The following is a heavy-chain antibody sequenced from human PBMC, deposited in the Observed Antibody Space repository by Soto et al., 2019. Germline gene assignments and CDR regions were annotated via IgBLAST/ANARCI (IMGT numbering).Heavy chain of an antibody. D-gene: IGHD2-15*01. V-gene: IGHV3-7*05. CDR2: IKRDGIEK. J-gene: IGHJ3*02. CDR1: GFTISSYW. CDR3: AKVDWVAVGQYVFEI. Sequence: HPGGSLRLSCAASGFTISSYWMTWVRQAPGKGLEWVANIKRDGIEKFYVDSVKGRFTISRDTAKNSLFLQMNSLRAEDTAVYYFAKVDWVAVGQYVFEIWGQGTMVSVSS.